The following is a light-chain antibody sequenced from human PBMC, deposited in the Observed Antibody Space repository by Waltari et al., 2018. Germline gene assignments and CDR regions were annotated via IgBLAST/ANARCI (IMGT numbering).Light chain of an antibody. CDR1: QSVSYY. J-gene: IGKJ4*02. Sequence: DVQMTQSPSSLSASVGDRVTITCRASQSVSYYLNWDQQKAGQAPKLLIYVASSWATGLPYRFSGRGSGTDFSLTLSRLEPEDFATYLCQQTYNAPVTFGGGTKVEIK. V-gene: IGKV1-39*01. CDR2: VAS. CDR3: QQTYNAPVT.